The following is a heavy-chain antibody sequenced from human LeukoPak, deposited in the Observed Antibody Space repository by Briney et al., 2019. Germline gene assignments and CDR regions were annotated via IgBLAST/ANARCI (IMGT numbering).Heavy chain of an antibody. Sequence: SETLSLTCTVSGGSISSYFWSWIRQSPEKGLEWIGHIDYSGSTNSNPSLKSRVTMSVDTSKNQFSLRLSSVTAADTAVYFCARADRSDYYSAPNAFDIRGQGTMVAVSS. CDR2: IDYSGST. CDR3: ARADRSDYYSAPNAFDI. CDR1: GGSISSYF. J-gene: IGHJ3*02. D-gene: IGHD3-22*01. V-gene: IGHV4-59*01.